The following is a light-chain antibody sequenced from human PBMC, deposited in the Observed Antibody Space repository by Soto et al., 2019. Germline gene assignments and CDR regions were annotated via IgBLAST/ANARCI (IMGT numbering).Light chain of an antibody. J-gene: IGKJ2*01. CDR1: QSLSSNY. V-gene: IGKV3-20*01. Sequence: EIVLTQSPGTLSLSPGERATLSCRASQSLSSNYLAWYQQKPGQAPRLLIYGASSRATGIPDRYSGSGSGTDFALTFSRLEPEDFAVYYCQHYEASPPSYSFGRGTNLEIK. CDR3: QHYEASPPSYS. CDR2: GAS.